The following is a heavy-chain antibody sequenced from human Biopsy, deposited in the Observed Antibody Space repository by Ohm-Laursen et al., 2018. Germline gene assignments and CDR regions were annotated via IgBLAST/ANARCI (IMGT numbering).Heavy chain of an antibody. J-gene: IGHJ4*02. V-gene: IGHV3-72*01. CDR3: AADINVWNVNY. Sequence: SLRLSCTASGFSFSDNYMDWVRQAPGKGLEWVGRIRDKANSYTTDYAASVKGRFTISRDDSKNSLYLQMNSLKTEDTAVYYCAADINVWNVNYWGQGTQVTVSS. D-gene: IGHD1-1*01. CDR1: GFSFSDNY. CDR2: IRDKANSYTT.